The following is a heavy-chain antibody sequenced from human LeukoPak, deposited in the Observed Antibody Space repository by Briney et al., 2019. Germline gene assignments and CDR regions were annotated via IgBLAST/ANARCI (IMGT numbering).Heavy chain of an antibody. V-gene: IGHV4-39*07. J-gene: IGHJ6*03. CDR1: SXXX. CDR3: ARVPRYYDFWSGYYTSYYMDV. CDR2: IYYSGTT. D-gene: IGHD3-3*01. Sequence: SXXXXGWIRQPPGKGLEWIVSIYYSGTTYYTPSLTTRVTISVDTSNNHFSLKLSSVTAADTAVYYCARVPRYYDFWSGYYTSYYMDVWGKGTTVTVSS.